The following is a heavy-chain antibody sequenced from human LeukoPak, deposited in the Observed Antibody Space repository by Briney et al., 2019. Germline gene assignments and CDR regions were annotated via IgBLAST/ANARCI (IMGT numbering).Heavy chain of an antibody. D-gene: IGHD4-17*01. CDR1: GFTFSSYG. V-gene: IGHV3-30*02. CDR2: IRFDGSNK. CDR3: AKEIWPTVTTPGWTYFDY. J-gene: IGHJ4*02. Sequence: GGSLRLSCAASGFTFSSYGMHWVRQAPGKGLEWVAFIRFDGSNKYYADSVKGRFTISRDNSKNTLYLQMNSLRADDTAVYYCAKEIWPTVTTPGWTYFDYWGQGTLVTVSS.